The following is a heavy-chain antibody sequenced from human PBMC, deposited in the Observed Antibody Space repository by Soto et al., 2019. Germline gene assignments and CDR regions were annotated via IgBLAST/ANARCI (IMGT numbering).Heavy chain of an antibody. D-gene: IGHD6-6*01. J-gene: IGHJ6*02. CDR2: INAGNGNT. CDR3: ARDWGGIAARWLNYYGMDV. V-gene: IGHV1-3*01. CDR1: GYTFTSYA. Sequence: QVQLVQSGAEVKKPGASVKVSCKASGYTFTSYARHWVRQAPGQRLEWMGWINAGNGNTKYSQKFKGRVTITRDTSASTAYMELSSLRSEDTAVYYCARDWGGIAARWLNYYGMDVWGQGTTVTVSS.